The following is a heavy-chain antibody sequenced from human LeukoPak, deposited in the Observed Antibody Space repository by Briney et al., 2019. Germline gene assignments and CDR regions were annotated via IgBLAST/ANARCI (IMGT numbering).Heavy chain of an antibody. V-gene: IGHV4-59*08. D-gene: IGHD3-3*01. CDR3: ARHQSNSDFWSGYYRNGMDV. J-gene: IGHJ6*02. CDR1: GGSISSYY. Sequence: SETLSLTCTVSGGSISSYYWSWIRQPPGKGLEWIGYIYYSGSTTYNPSLTSRDTISVDTSKHKFSLQLSSVPAADTAVYYCARHQSNSDFWSGYYRNGMDVWGQGTTVTVSS. CDR2: IYYSGST.